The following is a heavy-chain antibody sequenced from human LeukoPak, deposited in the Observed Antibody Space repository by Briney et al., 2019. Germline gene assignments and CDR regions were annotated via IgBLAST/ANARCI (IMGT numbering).Heavy chain of an antibody. J-gene: IGHJ4*02. V-gene: IGHV4-59*01. D-gene: IGHD3-22*01. Sequence: SETLSLTCTVSGGSISSYYWSWIRQPPGKGLEWIGYIYYSGSTNYNPSLKSRVTISVDTSKNQFSLKLSSVTAADTAVYYCARSRVNYYDSSGQLDYSGQGTLVTVSS. CDR3: ARSRVNYYDSSGQLDY. CDR2: IYYSGST. CDR1: GGSISSYY.